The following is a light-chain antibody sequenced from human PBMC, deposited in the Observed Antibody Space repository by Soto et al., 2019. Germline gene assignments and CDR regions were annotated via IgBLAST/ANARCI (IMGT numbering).Light chain of an antibody. Sequence: EIVMTQSPANLSVSPGERPTLSCRASQSVSSDLAWYHQKPGQAPRXLIYGASTRATGIPARFSGIESGTEGTITLNSLQSEDCAVYDCQQYNNWPRTFGQGTKVDI. J-gene: IGKJ1*01. CDR1: QSVSSD. V-gene: IGKV3-15*01. CDR3: QQYNNWPRT. CDR2: GAS.